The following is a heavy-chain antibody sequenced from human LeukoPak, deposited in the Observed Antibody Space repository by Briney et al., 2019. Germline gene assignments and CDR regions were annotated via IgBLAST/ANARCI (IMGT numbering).Heavy chain of an antibody. CDR2: MNPNSGNT. J-gene: IGHJ4*02. V-gene: IGHV1-18*01. D-gene: IGHD4-17*01. CDR3: ARDPGRTTVSNFDY. Sequence: ASVKVSCKASGYTFTSYDVNWVRQATGQGLEWMGWMNPNSGNTNYAQELRGRVTMTTDTSTSTAYMELRSLRSDDTAVYYCARDPGRTTVSNFDYWGQGTLVTVSS. CDR1: GYTFTSYD.